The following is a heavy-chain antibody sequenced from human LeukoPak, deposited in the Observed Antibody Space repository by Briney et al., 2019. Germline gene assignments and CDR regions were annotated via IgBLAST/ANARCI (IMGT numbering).Heavy chain of an antibody. Sequence: PGGSLRLSCAASGITVTTYNMNWVRQAPGKGLEWVSIISIGSIIHYADSVKGRFTISRDNAKNSLYLQMNSLRVEDTAVYYCVRGSQWELLGSCDYWGQGTLVTVSS. CDR3: VRGSQWELLGSCDY. J-gene: IGHJ4*02. CDR1: GITVTTYN. CDR2: ISIGSII. D-gene: IGHD1-26*01. V-gene: IGHV3-69-1*01.